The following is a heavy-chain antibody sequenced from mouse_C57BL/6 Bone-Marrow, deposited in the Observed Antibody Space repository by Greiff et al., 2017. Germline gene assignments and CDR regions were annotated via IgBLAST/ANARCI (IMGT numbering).Heavy chain of an antibody. D-gene: IGHD4-1*01. CDR1: GYTFTSYW. Sequence: VKLQQPGAELVMPGASVTLSCKASGYTFTSYWMHWVKQRPGQGLEWIGEIDPSDSYTNYNQKFKGKSTLTVDKSSSTAYMQLSSLTSEDSAVYYCARDSGTTLFDYWGQGTTLTVSS. CDR3: ARDSGTTLFDY. J-gene: IGHJ2*01. CDR2: IDPSDSYT. V-gene: IGHV1-69*01.